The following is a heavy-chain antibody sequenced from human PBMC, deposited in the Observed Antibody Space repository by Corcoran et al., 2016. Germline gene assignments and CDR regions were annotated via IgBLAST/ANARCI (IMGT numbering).Heavy chain of an antibody. CDR1: GGTFSSYA. CDR3: ASAVVVPAAIETVYYYGMDV. V-gene: IGHV1-69*01. D-gene: IGHD2-2*01. Sequence: QVQLVQSGAEVKKPGSSVKVSCKASGGTFSSYAISWVRQAPGQGLEWMGGIIPIFGTANYAQKFQGRVTITADESTSTAYMELSSLRSEDTAVYYCASAVVVPAAIETVYYYGMDVWGQGTTVTVSS. CDR2: IIPIFGTA. J-gene: IGHJ6*02.